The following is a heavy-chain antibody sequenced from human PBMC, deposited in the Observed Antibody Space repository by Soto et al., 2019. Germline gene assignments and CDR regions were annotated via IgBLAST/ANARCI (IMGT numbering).Heavy chain of an antibody. J-gene: IGHJ4*02. Sequence: QMQLVQSGAEVKKPGSSVTVSCKASGGTLSSFINYPINWVRQAPGQGLAWMGGTVPNVGTVNYAQKFQGRVTITADKSTGTAYMELSGLRSEDTALYYCARRDTCGLLRYFDNWGQGTLVTVSS. CDR2: TVPNVGTV. D-gene: IGHD3-16*01. V-gene: IGHV1-69*06. CDR1: GGTLSSFINYP. CDR3: ARRDTCGLLRYFDN.